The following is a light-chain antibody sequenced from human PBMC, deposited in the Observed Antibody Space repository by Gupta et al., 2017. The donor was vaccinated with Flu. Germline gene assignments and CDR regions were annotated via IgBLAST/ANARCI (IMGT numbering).Light chain of an antibody. Sequence: DIGLTRSPDSLAVSLGERAPINCKSRQSVLYSSNNKNYLAWYQQKPGQPPKLLIYWASTRESGVPDRFSGSGSGTDFALTSSSLQAEDVAVYYCQQYYTTPTFGQGTKVEIK. J-gene: IGKJ1*01. CDR3: QQYYTTPT. CDR1: QSVLYSSNNKNY. CDR2: WAS. V-gene: IGKV4-1*01.